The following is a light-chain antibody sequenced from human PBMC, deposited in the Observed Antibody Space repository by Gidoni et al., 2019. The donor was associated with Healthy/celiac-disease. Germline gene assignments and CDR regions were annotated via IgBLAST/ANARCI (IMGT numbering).Light chain of an antibody. Sequence: SVLTHPPPASGNPGHGATITCSGSSSNIGSNYVYWYQQLPGTAPKLLIYSNNQRPSGVPDRFSGSKSGTSASLAISGLRSEDEADYYCAAWDDSLSGRVFGGGTKLTVL. CDR1: SSNIGSNY. CDR3: AAWDDSLSGRV. V-gene: IGLV1-47*02. J-gene: IGLJ3*02. CDR2: SNN.